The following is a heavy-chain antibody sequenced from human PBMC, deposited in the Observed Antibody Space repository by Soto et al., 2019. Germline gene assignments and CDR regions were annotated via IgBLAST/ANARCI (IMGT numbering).Heavy chain of an antibody. CDR3: AGPVSGDSGEGPDY. Sequence: GGSLRLSCAASGFTFSSYAMSWVRQAPGKGLEWVSAISGSGGSTYYADSVKGRFTISRDNSKNTLYLQMNSLRAEDTAVYYCAGPVSGDSGEGPDYWGQGTLVTVSS. V-gene: IGHV3-23*01. CDR1: GFTFSSYA. D-gene: IGHD2-21*02. CDR2: ISGSGGST. J-gene: IGHJ4*02.